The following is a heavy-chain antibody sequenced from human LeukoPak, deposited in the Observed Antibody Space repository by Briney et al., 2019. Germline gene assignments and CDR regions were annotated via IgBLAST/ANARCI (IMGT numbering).Heavy chain of an antibody. D-gene: IGHD3-16*02. CDR2: INHSGST. CDR3: ARGRGSPVWGSYRYPLDY. V-gene: IGHV4-34*01. CDR1: GGSFSGYY. Sequence: SETLPLTCAVYGGSFSGYYWSWIRQPPGKGREWIGEINHSGSTNYNPSLKSRVTISVDTSKNQFSLKLSSVTAADTAVYYCARGRGSPVWGSYRYPLDYWGQGTLVTVSS. J-gene: IGHJ4*02.